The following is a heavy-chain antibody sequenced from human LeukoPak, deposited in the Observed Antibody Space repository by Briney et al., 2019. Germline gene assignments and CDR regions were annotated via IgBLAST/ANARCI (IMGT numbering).Heavy chain of an antibody. D-gene: IGHD3-22*01. Sequence: ASVKVSCKASGYTFTSYAMHWVRQAPGQRLEWMGWINAGNGNTKYSQKFQGRVTITRDTSASTAYMELSSLRSEDTAVYYCARTYYYDIEWIPRGFDPWGQGTLVTVSS. V-gene: IGHV1-3*01. J-gene: IGHJ5*02. CDR2: INAGNGNT. CDR1: GYTFTSYA. CDR3: ARTYYYDIEWIPRGFDP.